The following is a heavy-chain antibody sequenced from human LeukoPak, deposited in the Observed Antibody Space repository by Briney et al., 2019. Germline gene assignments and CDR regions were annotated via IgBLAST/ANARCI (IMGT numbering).Heavy chain of an antibody. D-gene: IGHD5-18*01. CDR2: ISPGASTR. Sequence: ASVKVSCTASGYILTGYFMQWVRQAPGQGLEWMAVISPGASTRRYAQKFEGRLTTTSDTSTNTVYMELSSLRSDDTAVYYCARDRPAMTERRGMDVWGQGTTVTVSS. CDR1: GYILTGYF. J-gene: IGHJ6*02. V-gene: IGHV1-46*01. CDR3: ARDRPAMTERRGMDV.